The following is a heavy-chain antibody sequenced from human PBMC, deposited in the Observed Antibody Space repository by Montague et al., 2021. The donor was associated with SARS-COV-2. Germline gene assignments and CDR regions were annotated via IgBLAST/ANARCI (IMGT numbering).Heavy chain of an antibody. Sequence: TLSLTCTVSGGSISTSSYYWTWIRQPAGKGLEWIGRIYASGNTNYNPSLKSRVTMSVDTSKNQFSLNLSSVTAADTAVYYCASQEGVVVPAAQEDYYYYGKDVWGQGTTVTVSS. J-gene: IGHJ6*02. CDR3: ASQEGVVVPAAQEDYYYYGKDV. V-gene: IGHV4-61*02. D-gene: IGHD2-2*01. CDR1: GGSISTSSYY. CDR2: IYASGNT.